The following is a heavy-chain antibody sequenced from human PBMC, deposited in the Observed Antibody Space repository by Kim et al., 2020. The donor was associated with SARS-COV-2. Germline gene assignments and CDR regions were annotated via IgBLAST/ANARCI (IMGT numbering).Heavy chain of an antibody. CDR1: GFSFANYA. CDR3: SKSLGYGTAYPYYGIDV. V-gene: IGHV3-23*01. J-gene: IGHJ6*02. Sequence: GGSLRLSCSASGFSFANYAMTWVRQAPVKGLEWVSVISTSGDNTDYADSVKGRFTISRDDSKSTVNVQMNSLRVEDTAIYYCSKSLGYGTAYPYYGIDVWGRGTMVTVAS. CDR2: ISTSGDNT. D-gene: IGHD5-12*01.